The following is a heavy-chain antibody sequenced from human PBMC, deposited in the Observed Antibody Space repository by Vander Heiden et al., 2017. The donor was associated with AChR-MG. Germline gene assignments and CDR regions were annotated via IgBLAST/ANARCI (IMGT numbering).Heavy chain of an antibody. V-gene: IGHV4-39*01. CDR3: ARHGQYDFWSGYYEGDHTHPTWVEFDP. CDR2: IYYSGST. J-gene: IGHJ5*02. Sequence: QLQLQESGPGLVKPSETLSLTCTVSGGSISSSSYYWGWTRQPPGKGLEWIGSIYYSGSTYYNPSLKSRVTISVDTSKNQFSRKLSSVTAADTAVYYCARHGQYDFWSGYYEGDHTHPTWVEFDPWGQGTLVTVSS. CDR1: GGSISSSSYY. D-gene: IGHD3-3*01.